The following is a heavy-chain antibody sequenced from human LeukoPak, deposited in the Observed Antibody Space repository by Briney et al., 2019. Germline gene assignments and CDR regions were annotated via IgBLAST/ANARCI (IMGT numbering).Heavy chain of an antibody. V-gene: IGHV3-48*03. CDR3: AELGITMIGGV. CDR2: ISSSGSTI. J-gene: IGHJ6*04. D-gene: IGHD3-10*02. CDR1: GFTFSSYE. Sequence: GGSLRLSCAASGFTFSSYEMNWVRQVPGKGLEWVSYISSSGSTIYYADSVKGRFTISRDNAKNSLYLQMNSLRAEDTAVYYCAELGITMIGGVWGKGTTVTVSS.